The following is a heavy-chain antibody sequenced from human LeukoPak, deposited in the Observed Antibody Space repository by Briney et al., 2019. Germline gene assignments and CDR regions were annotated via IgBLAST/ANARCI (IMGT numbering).Heavy chain of an antibody. CDR2: ISSSSYI. D-gene: IGHD6-13*01. Sequence: GGSLRLSCAASGFTFSSYSMNWVRQAPGKGLEWVSSISSSSYIYYADSVKGRFTISRDNAKNSLYLQMNSLRAEDTAVYYCARDTGRSSSWYFDYWGQGTLVTVSS. CDR1: GFTFSSYS. V-gene: IGHV3-21*01. CDR3: ARDTGRSSSWYFDY. J-gene: IGHJ4*02.